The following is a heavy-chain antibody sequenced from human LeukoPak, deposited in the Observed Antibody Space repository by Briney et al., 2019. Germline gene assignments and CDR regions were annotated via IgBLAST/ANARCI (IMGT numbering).Heavy chain of an antibody. CDR3: ARGPFGSCSSPSCYFFEY. V-gene: IGHV3-30*04. CDR2: ISHDGSYE. J-gene: IGHJ4*02. Sequence: GRSLRLSCAASGFIFSGYEMHWVRQAPGKGLEWVAVISHDGSYEEYADSVKGRFTIPRDNPKNALFLQMNSLRAEDTAVYYCARGPFGSCSSPSCYFFEYWGQGTLVTVSS. D-gene: IGHD2-2*01. CDR1: GFIFSGYE.